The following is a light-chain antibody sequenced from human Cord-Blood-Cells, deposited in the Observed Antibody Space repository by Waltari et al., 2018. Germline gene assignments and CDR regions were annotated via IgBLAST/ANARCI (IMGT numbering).Light chain of an antibody. Sequence: QSALTPPPSASGSPGQSVTISCPGTSSDVGGYNYVSRYQQHQAKAPKLMIYEVSKRPSGVPDRFSGSKSGNTASLTVSGLQAEDEADYYCSSYAGSNKVFGGGTKLTVL. CDR3: SSYAGSNKV. V-gene: IGLV2-8*01. J-gene: IGLJ3*02. CDR2: EVS. CDR1: SSDVGGYNY.